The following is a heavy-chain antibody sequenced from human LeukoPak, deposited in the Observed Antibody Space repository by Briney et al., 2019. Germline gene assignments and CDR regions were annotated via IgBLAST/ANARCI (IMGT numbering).Heavy chain of an antibody. J-gene: IGHJ6*02. CDR3: ARGRTHCSSTSCYYYYYGMDV. CDR1: GGTFSSYD. V-gene: IGHV1-8*02. D-gene: IGHD2-2*01. Sequence: ASVKVSCKASGGTFSSYDINWVRQATGQGLEWMGWMNPNSGNTGYAQKFQGRVTMTRNTSISTAYMELSSLRSEDTAVYYCARGRTHCSSTSCYYYYYGMDVWGQGTTVTVSS. CDR2: MNPNSGNT.